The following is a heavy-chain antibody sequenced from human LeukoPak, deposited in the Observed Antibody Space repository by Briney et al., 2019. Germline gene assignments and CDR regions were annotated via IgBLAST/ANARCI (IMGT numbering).Heavy chain of an antibody. Sequence: ASVTVSCKASGYTFTGYYMHWVRQAPGQGLEWMGWINPNSGGTNYAQKFQGRVTMTRDTSISTAYMELSRLRSDDTAVYYCARDLGDGYNYVYWGQGTLVTVSS. CDR2: INPNSGGT. CDR3: ARDLGDGYNYVY. J-gene: IGHJ4*02. V-gene: IGHV1-2*02. D-gene: IGHD5-24*01. CDR1: GYTFTGYY.